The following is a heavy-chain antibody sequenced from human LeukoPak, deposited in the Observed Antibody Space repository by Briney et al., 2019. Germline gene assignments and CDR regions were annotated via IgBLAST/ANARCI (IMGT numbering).Heavy chain of an antibody. V-gene: IGHV1-69*04. CDR1: GGTFSSYA. D-gene: IGHD6-13*01. CDR3: ARDPGMDSSSWYVDHYYYGMDV. CDR2: IIPILGIA. Sequence: SVKVSCKASGGTFSSYAISWVRQAPGQGLEWMGRIIPILGIANYAQKFQGRVTITADKSTSTAYMELSSMRSEDTAVYYCARDPGMDSSSWYVDHYYYGMDVWGQGTTVTVSS. J-gene: IGHJ6*02.